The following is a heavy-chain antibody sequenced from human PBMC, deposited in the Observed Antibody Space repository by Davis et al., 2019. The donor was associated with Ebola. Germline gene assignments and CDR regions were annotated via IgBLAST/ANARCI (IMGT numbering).Heavy chain of an antibody. CDR2: INTNTGNP. Sequence: AASVKVSCKASGYTFTGYYIHWVRQAPGQGLEWMGWINTNTGNPTYAQGFTGRFVFSLDTSVSTAYLQISSLKAEDTAVYYCARGKKVGDYWGQGTLVTVSS. CDR1: GYTFTGYY. CDR3: ARGKKVGDY. J-gene: IGHJ4*02. V-gene: IGHV7-4-1*02.